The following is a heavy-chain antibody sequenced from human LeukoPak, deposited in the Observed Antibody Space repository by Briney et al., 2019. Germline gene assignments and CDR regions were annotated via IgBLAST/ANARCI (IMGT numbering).Heavy chain of an antibody. Sequence: ASVKVSCKASGYTFTSYDMNWVRQAPGQGLEWMGWINPNSGGTNYAQKFQGRVTMTRDTSISTAYMELSRVRSHATAVYSCARNGAPMLPPSSLAAWAKGPTVPVSS. V-gene: IGHV1-2*02. CDR2: INPNSGGT. D-gene: IGHD3-16*01. J-gene: IGHJ6*04. CDR3: ARNGAPMLPPSSLAA. CDR1: GYTFTSYD.